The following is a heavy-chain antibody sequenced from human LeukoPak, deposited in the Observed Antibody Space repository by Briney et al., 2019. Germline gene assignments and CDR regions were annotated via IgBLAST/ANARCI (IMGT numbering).Heavy chain of an antibody. D-gene: IGHD2/OR15-2a*01. V-gene: IGHV3-33*01. Sequence: PGGSLRLSCAASGFTFRNHGMHWIRQAPGKGLEWVAIIWYDGSNKYYAASVNGRFTISRDNSKNTSYLQMNSLRDDDTAVYYCVRDRGALQYFDYWGQGTLVTVSS. CDR1: GFTFRNHG. CDR2: IWYDGSNK. CDR3: VRDRGALQYFDY. J-gene: IGHJ4*02.